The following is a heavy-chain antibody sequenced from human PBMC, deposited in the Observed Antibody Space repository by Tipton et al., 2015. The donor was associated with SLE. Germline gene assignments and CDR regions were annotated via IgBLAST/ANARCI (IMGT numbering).Heavy chain of an antibody. J-gene: IGHJ4*02. CDR2: IYTSGST. V-gene: IGHV4-61*09. Sequence: TLSLTCTVSGGSISSGSYYWSWIRQPAGKGLEWIGYIYTSGSTNYNPSLKSRVTISIDTSKNQFSLRLSSVTAADTAVYYCARLWQQLANWGQGTLVTVSS. CDR3: ARLWQQLAN. CDR1: GGSISSGSYY. D-gene: IGHD6-13*01.